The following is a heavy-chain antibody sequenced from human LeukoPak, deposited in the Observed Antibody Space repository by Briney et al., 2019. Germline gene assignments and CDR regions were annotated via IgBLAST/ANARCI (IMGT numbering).Heavy chain of an antibody. J-gene: IGHJ4*02. Sequence: PGRSLRLSCAASGFTLSHYAMHWVRQAPGKGLEWVAVIWYDGSYRYYADSVKGRFTISRDNSKNTLYLEMNSLRAEDTAVYYCARSASSSWAYFDYWGQGTLVTVSS. CDR2: IWYDGSYR. CDR1: GFTLSHYA. D-gene: IGHD6-13*01. CDR3: ARSASSSWAYFDY. V-gene: IGHV3-33*08.